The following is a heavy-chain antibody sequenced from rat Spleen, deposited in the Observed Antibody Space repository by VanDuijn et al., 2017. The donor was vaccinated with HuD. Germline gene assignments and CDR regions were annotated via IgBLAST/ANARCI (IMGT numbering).Heavy chain of an antibody. V-gene: IGHV5-25*01. Sequence: EVKLVESGGGLVQPGRSLKLSCAASGFNFNDYWMGWVRQAPTKGLDWVASIGTGGGNTYYRDSVKGRFTISRDNAKTTLYLQMESLRSEDTATYYCARHYGGYRGYYFDYWGQGVMVTVSS. CDR3: ARHYGGYRGYYFDY. D-gene: IGHD1-11*01. CDR2: IGTGGGNT. J-gene: IGHJ2*01. CDR1: GFNFNDYW.